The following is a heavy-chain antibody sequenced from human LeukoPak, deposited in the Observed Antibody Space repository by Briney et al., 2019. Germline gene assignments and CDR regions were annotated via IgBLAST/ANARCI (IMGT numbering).Heavy chain of an antibody. CDR1: GGSISSSYY. CDR3: ARAGPDYVWGSYRTTRFDC. Sequence: TSETLSLTCTVSGGSISSSYYWSWIRQPPGKGLEWIGEINHSGSTNYNPSLKSRVTISVDTSKNQFSLKLSSVTAADTAVYYCARAGPDYVWGSYRTTRFDCWGQGTLVTVSS. D-gene: IGHD3-16*02. V-gene: IGHV4-34*01. CDR2: INHSGST. J-gene: IGHJ4*02.